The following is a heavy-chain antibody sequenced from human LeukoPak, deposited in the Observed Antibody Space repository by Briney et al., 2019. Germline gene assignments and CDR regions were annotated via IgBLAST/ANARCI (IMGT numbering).Heavy chain of an antibody. CDR1: GYSFTSYG. J-gene: IGHJ4*02. Sequence: ASVKVSCKASGYSFTSYGITWVRQAPGQGLEWMGWISANNGDTDYAQKFQGRVTMTRDTSTSTVYMELSSLRSEDTAVYYCARQGGRVPFDYWGQGALVTVSS. CDR2: ISANNGDT. V-gene: IGHV1-18*01. D-gene: IGHD3-16*01. CDR3: ARQGGRVPFDY.